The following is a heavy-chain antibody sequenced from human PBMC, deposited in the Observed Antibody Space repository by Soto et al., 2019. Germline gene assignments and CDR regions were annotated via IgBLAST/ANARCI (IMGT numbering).Heavy chain of an antibody. CDR2: IYWDDDK. V-gene: IGHV2-5*02. CDR3: ALPRGSFPGHCFDP. CDR1: GFSLSTSGVG. J-gene: IGHJ5*02. D-gene: IGHD3-10*01. Sequence: QITLKESGPTLVKPTQTLTLTCTFSGFSLSTSGVGVGWIRQPPGKALEWLALIYWDDDKRYSPSLKSRLTITKDTSKNQVVLTMTNMDPVDTATYYCALPRGSFPGHCFDPWGQGTLVTGSS.